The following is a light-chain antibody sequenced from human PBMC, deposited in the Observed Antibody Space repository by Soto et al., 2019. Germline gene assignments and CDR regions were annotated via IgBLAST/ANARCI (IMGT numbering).Light chain of an antibody. J-gene: IGKJ1*01. CDR3: QQYNNWPRT. CDR2: GAS. V-gene: IGKV3-15*01. Sequence: EIVMTQSPATLSVSPGERATLSCRASQSLSSNLAWYQQKPGQAPRLLIYGASTRATGIPARISGSGSGTDFTLTISSLQSEDFAVYYCQQYNNWPRTFGQGTKVEIK. CDR1: QSLSSN.